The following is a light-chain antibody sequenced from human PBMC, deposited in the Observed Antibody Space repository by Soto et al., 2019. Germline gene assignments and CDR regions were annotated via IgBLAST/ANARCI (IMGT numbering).Light chain of an antibody. Sequence: EIVLTQFPGTLSLTQQDRATLSCRASQSVSSSYLAWYQQKPGQAPMLLIDGASSRATGIPDRFSGSGSGTDFTLTISRLEREDFAVYYCQQYGSFITFGQGTRLEIK. CDR2: GAS. CDR1: QSVSSSY. CDR3: QQYGSFIT. V-gene: IGKV3-20*01. J-gene: IGKJ5*01.